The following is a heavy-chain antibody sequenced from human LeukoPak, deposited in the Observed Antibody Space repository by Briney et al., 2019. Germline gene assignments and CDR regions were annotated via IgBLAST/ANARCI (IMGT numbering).Heavy chain of an antibody. V-gene: IGHV3-15*01. CDR2: IKSKTDGGTT. J-gene: IGHJ4*02. Sequence: GGSLRLSCAASGFTFSNAWMSWVRQAPGKGLEWVGRIKSKTDGGTTDYAAPVKGRFTISRDDSKNTLYLRMNSLKTEDTAVYYCTTGPGGGGATRDYWGQGTLVTVSS. D-gene: IGHD1-26*01. CDR1: GFTFSNAW. CDR3: TTGPGGGGATRDY.